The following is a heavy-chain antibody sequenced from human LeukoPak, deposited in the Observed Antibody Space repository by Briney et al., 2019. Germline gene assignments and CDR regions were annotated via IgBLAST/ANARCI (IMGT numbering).Heavy chain of an antibody. V-gene: IGHV1-18*01. J-gene: IGHJ4*02. CDR3: ARVSPSISSSWYDYFDY. CDR2: IRAYNGNT. CDR1: GYTFTSYC. Sequence: VSSVKVSCKPSGYTFTSYCISWVRQAPGQGLEWMGWIRAYNGNTNYPQKLHGRVTMTTDTSTSTAYMELRSLRSDDTAVYYCARVSPSISSSWYDYFDYWGQGTLVTVSS. D-gene: IGHD6-13*01.